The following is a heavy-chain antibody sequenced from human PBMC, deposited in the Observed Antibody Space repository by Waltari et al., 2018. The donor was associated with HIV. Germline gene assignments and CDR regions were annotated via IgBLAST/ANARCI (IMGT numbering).Heavy chain of an antibody. CDR2: IKYDGTER. Sequence: EEQLVESGGGLVQPGESLRLSCVASGLTFTSNWMRWFRQAPGKGLEWVASIKYDGTERKYADSVKGRFTISRDNAKTSLFLEMHNLRVEDTGTYSCATSSSADAHWGQGTLVTVSS. CDR3: ATSSSADAH. D-gene: IGHD2-2*01. J-gene: IGHJ4*02. V-gene: IGHV3-7*03. CDR1: GLTFTSNW.